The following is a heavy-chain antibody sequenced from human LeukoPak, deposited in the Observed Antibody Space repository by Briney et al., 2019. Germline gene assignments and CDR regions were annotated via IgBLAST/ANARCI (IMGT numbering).Heavy chain of an antibody. CDR1: GGTFSSYA. V-gene: IGHV1-69*05. J-gene: IGHJ5*02. Sequence: ASVTLSFTASGGTFSSYAISWVRQGPGQGLEWMGGIIPIFGRANYAQKFHGRVTITTDESTSTAYMEVSRLTSEDTAVYYCARENNWNRRLNWFDAWGQGTLVTLPS. CDR2: IIPIFGRA. D-gene: IGHD1-20*01. CDR3: ARENNWNRRLNWFDA.